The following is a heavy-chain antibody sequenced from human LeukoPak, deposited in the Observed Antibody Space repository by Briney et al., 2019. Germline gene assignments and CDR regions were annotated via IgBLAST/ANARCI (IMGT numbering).Heavy chain of an antibody. J-gene: IGHJ5*02. CDR2: IIPIFGTA. Sequence: GASVKVSCKASGGTFSSYAISWVRQAPGQGLEWMGGIIPIFGTANYAQKFQGRVTITTDESTSTAYMELSSLRSEDTAVYYCARGLGLELRRGWFDPWGQGPRSPSPQ. CDR1: GGTFSSYA. V-gene: IGHV1-69*05. D-gene: IGHD1-7*01. CDR3: ARGLGLELRRGWFDP.